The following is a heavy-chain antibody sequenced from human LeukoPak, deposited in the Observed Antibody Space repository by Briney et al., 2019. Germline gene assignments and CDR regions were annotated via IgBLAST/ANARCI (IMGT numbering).Heavy chain of an antibody. D-gene: IGHD3-22*01. CDR3: AKDWADYYDSSGYYDY. Sequence: PGGSLRLSCAASGFTFSSYGMPWVRQAPGKGLEWVAVISYDGSNKYYADSVKGRFTISRDNSKNTLYLQMNSLRAEDTAVYYCAKDWADYYDSSGYYDYWGQEPWSPSPQ. V-gene: IGHV3-30*18. CDR2: ISYDGSNK. J-gene: IGHJ4*01. CDR1: GFTFSSYG.